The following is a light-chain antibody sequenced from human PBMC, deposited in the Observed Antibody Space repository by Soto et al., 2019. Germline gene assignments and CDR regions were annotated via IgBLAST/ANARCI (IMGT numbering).Light chain of an antibody. CDR3: QQYHTWPIT. Sequence: VLTQSPGTLSLSPGETATLTCSASHSVSSTFLAWYQQKPGQAPRLLIYGASTRATGTPARFSGSGSGTEFTLTISSLQSEDFAVYYCQQYHTWPITFGGGTKVDIK. CDR2: GAS. J-gene: IGKJ4*01. CDR1: HSVSST. V-gene: IGKV3-15*01.